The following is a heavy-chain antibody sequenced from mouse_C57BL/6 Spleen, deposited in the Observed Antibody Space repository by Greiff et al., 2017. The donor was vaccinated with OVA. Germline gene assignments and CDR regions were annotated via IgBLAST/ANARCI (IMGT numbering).Heavy chain of an antibody. CDR2: IYPGSGST. J-gene: IGHJ2*01. CDR3: ARPNYCGSTFDY. D-gene: IGHD1-1*01. Sequence: VQLQQPGAELVKPGASVKMSCKASGYTFTSYWITWVKQRPGQGLEWIGEIYPGSGSTNYNEKFKSKATLTVDTSSSTAYMQLSSLTSEDSAVYYCARPNYCGSTFDYWGQGTTLTVSS. V-gene: IGHV1-55*01. CDR1: GYTFTSYW.